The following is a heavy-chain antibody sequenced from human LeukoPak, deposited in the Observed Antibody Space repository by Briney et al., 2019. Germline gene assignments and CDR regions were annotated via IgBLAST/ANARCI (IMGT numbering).Heavy chain of an antibody. Sequence: SVKVSCKASGDTFSSYTISWVRQAPGQGLEWMGRIIPILGIANYAQKFQGRVTITADKSTSTAYMELSSLRSEDTAVYYCARVDYDILTGYHMDVWGKGTTVTVSS. D-gene: IGHD3-9*01. CDR2: IIPILGIA. V-gene: IGHV1-69*02. CDR3: ARVDYDILTGYHMDV. CDR1: GDTFSSYT. J-gene: IGHJ6*03.